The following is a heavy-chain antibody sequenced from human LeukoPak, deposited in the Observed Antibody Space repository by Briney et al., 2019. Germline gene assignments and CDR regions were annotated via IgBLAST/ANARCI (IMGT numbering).Heavy chain of an antibody. Sequence: PGGSLRLSCAASGFTFSSYSMNWVRQAPGKGLEWVSSISSSSSYIYYADSVKGRFTISRDNAKNSPYLQMNSLRAEDTAVYYCARNSIVVVTQDAFDIWGQGTMVTVSS. CDR3: ARNSIVVVTQDAFDI. J-gene: IGHJ3*02. CDR2: ISSSSSYI. V-gene: IGHV3-21*01. D-gene: IGHD2-21*02. CDR1: GFTFSSYS.